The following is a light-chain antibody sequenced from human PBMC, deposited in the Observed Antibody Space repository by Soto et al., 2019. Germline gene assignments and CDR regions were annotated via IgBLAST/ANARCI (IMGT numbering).Light chain of an antibody. V-gene: IGKV1-39*01. CDR2: AAS. J-gene: IGKJ1*01. CDR1: QSISNH. CDR3: QQSYSSPPT. Sequence: DIQVTQSPSSLSASVEGRVIITCRASQSISNHLNWYQQKPGKAPKLLIFAASSLQSGVPSRFSGSRSGPDFTLTISSLQPEDFATYYCQQSYSSPPTFGQGTKV.